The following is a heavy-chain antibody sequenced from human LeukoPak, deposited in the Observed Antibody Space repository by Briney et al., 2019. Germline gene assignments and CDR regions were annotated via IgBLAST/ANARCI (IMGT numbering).Heavy chain of an antibody. D-gene: IGHD6-6*01. Sequence: GGSLRLSCAASGFTFSSYSMNWVRQAPGRGLEWVSYISSSSSTIYYADSVKGRFTISRDNAKNSLYLQMNSLRAEDTAVYYCARDRVSQQLVPVLDDAFDIWGQGTMVTVSS. CDR3: ARDRVSQQLVPVLDDAFDI. V-gene: IGHV3-48*01. J-gene: IGHJ3*02. CDR1: GFTFSSYS. CDR2: ISSSSSTI.